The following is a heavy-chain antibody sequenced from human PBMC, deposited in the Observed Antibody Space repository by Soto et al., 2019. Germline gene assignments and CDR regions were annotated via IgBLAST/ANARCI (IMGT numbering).Heavy chain of an antibody. J-gene: IGHJ4*02. Sequence: QVQLQESGPGLVKPSETLSLTCTVSGGSISSYYWSWIRQPPGKALEWIGYIYYSGSTNYTPSLKSRVPISVDTSKNQFSLKLSSVTAADTAVYYCARRYGGHFDYWGQGTLVTVSS. CDR2: IYYSGST. D-gene: IGHD4-17*01. V-gene: IGHV4-59*08. CDR1: GGSISSYY. CDR3: ARRYGGHFDY.